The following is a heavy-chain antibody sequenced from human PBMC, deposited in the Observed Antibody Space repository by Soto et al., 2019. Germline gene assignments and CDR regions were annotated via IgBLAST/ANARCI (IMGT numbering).Heavy chain of an antibody. Sequence: GGSLRLSCAASGFTFSSYAMSWVRQAPGKGLEWVSGISGSGGSTYYADSVKGRFTISRDNSKNTLYLQMNSLRADDTAVYYCAKGVVPAAMGWFDPSGQGTLVTVSS. D-gene: IGHD2-2*01. V-gene: IGHV3-23*01. CDR2: ISGSGGST. CDR1: GFTFSSYA. CDR3: AKGVVPAAMGWFDP. J-gene: IGHJ5*02.